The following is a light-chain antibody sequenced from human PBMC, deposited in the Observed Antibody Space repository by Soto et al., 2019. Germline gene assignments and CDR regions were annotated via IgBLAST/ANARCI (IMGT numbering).Light chain of an antibody. J-gene: IGLJ1*01. V-gene: IGLV2-8*01. CDR1: SSDVGGYNY. Sequence: QSVLTQPPSASGSFGQSVTISCTGTSSDVGGYNYVSWYQQHPGKAPKLMIYEVSERPSGVPDRFSGSKSGNTASLTVSGLQADDEADYCCSSYSGTNYHYVFVPGTKVTVL. CDR2: EVS. CDR3: SSYSGTNYHYV.